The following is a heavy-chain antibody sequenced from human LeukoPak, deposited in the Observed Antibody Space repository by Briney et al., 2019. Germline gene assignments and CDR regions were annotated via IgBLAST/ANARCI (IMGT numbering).Heavy chain of an antibody. Sequence: PVASVKVSCKASGYTFTSYGISWVRQAPGQGLEWMGWISAYNGNTNYAQKLQGRVTMTTDTSTSTAYMELRSLRSDDTAVYYCARDPRRHRIAAAENYYYYYGMDVWGQGTTVTVSS. CDR2: ISAYNGNT. CDR3: ARDPRRHRIAAAENYYYYYGMDV. V-gene: IGHV1-18*01. CDR1: GYTFTSYG. J-gene: IGHJ6*02. D-gene: IGHD6-13*01.